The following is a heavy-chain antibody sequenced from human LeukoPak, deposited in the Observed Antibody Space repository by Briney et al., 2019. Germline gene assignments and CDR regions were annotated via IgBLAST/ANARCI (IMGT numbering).Heavy chain of an antibody. D-gene: IGHD2-15*01. CDR1: GFTFSTYS. CDR2: ISSSSSYI. CDR3: ARVGDIVVVVAAIGAFDI. V-gene: IGHV3-21*01. Sequence: GGSLRLSCAASGFTFSTYSVNWVRQAPGKGLEWVSSISSSSSYIYYADSVKGRFTISRDNAKNSLYLQMNSLRAEDTAVYYCARVGDIVVVVAAIGAFDIWGQGTLVTVSS. J-gene: IGHJ3*02.